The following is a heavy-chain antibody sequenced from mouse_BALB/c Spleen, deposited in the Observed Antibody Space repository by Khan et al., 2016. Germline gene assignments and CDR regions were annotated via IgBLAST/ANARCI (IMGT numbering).Heavy chain of an antibody. V-gene: IGHV1-4*01. CDR1: GYSFTSYT. D-gene: IGHD1-1*01. CDR3: ARYSTTVVAPLDY. Sequence: QVQLQQSGAELARPGASVKMSCKASGYSFTSYTMHWVKQRPGQGLEWLGFINPSSSYTNYNQNFKDKATLTADKYSSTAYMQLSSLTSEDSAVXFCARYSTTVVAPLDYWGQGTTLTVSS. J-gene: IGHJ2*01. CDR2: INPSSSYT.